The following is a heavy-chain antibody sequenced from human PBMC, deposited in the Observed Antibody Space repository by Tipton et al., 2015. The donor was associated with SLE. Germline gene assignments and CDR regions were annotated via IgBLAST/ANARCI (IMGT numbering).Heavy chain of an antibody. Sequence: GSLRLSCAASGFTFGSYSMNWVRQLPGKGLEWVSFISSSSSYIVYADSVKGRFTISRDNAKNSMYLQMSNLGPDDTAVYYCARDEESGSCPGDVCHGNWGQGTLVTVSS. CDR3: ARDEESGSCPGDVCHGN. D-gene: IGHD2-8*02. J-gene: IGHJ4*02. CDR1: GFTFGSYS. CDR2: ISSSSSYI. V-gene: IGHV3-21*03.